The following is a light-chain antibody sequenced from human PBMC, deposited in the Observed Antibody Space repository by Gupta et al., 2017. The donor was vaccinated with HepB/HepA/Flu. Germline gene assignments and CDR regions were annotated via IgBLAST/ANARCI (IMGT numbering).Light chain of an antibody. CDR3: ISRGRSGNYYV. Sequence: SSELTQDPAVSVALGQTVRITCQGDSLRIYYATWYQQKPGQAPVFVIDGKNNRPSGIPDRFSGSSSRDTASLTITGAQAEDEADYYCISRGRSGNYYVFGTGTKVTVL. CDR1: SLRIYY. V-gene: IGLV3-19*01. CDR2: GKN. J-gene: IGLJ1*01.